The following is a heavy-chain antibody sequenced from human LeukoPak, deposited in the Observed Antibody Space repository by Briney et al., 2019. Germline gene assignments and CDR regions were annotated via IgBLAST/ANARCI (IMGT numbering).Heavy chain of an antibody. Sequence: SVKVSCKASGGTFSSYAISWVRQAPGQGLEWMGGIIPIFGTANYAQKFQGRVTITADESTSTAYMELSSLRSEDTAVYYCARGEVGYCTNGVCYHYYYYYMDVWGKGTTVTVSS. D-gene: IGHD2-8*01. CDR1: GGTFSSYA. V-gene: IGHV1-69*13. J-gene: IGHJ6*03. CDR3: ARGEVGYCTNGVCYHYYYYYMDV. CDR2: IIPIFGTA.